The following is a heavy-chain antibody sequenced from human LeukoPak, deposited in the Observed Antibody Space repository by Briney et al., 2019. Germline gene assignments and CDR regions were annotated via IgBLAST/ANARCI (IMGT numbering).Heavy chain of an antibody. J-gene: IGHJ4*02. CDR2: IIPIFGTA. V-gene: IGHV1-69*13. CDR3: ARDRNPGIVGATSFDY. D-gene: IGHD1-26*01. Sequence: SVKVSCKASGYTFTGYYTHWVRQAPGQGREWMGGIIPIFGTANYAQKFQGRVTITADESTSTAYMELSSLRSEDTAVYYCARDRNPGIVGATSFDYWGQGTLVTVSS. CDR1: GYTFTGYY.